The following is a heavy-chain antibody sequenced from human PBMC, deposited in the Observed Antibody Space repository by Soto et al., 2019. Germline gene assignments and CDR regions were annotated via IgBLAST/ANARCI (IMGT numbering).Heavy chain of an antibody. CDR3: ARDRRYYGSGRSNGMDV. J-gene: IGHJ6*02. CDR2: ISHSGST. CDR1: GYSISSGYF. V-gene: IGHV4-38-2*02. Sequence: PSETLSLTCVVSGYSISSGYFWGWIRQPPGKGLEWIGTISHSGSTYSNPSLKSRVIISLDTSKNQFSLKLRSVTAADTAVYYCARDRRYYGSGRSNGMDVWGQGTTVTVPS. D-gene: IGHD3-10*01.